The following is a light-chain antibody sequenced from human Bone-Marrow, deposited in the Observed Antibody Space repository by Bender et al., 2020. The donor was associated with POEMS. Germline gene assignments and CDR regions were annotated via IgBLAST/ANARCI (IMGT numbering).Light chain of an antibody. V-gene: IGLV2-14*01. CDR3: SSYRTLSTLA. CDR2: DVR. CDR1: ISDVAGYNY. J-gene: IGLJ2*01. Sequence: QSALTQPASVSGSPGQSLTISCTGSISDVAGYNYVSWYQQQPGKAPKLIIYDVRHRPSGISNRFSGSKSGTTASLTISGLQAEDEADYYCSSYRTLSTLAFGGGTKLTVL.